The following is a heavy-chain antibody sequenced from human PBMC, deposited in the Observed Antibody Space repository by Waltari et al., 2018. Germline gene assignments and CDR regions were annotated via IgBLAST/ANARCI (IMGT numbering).Heavy chain of an antibody. CDR2: INPNSGGT. CDR1: GYTFTGYY. CDR3: ACTKHGYSSSRDAFDI. D-gene: IGHD6-13*01. J-gene: IGHJ3*02. V-gene: IGHV1-2*06. Sequence: QVQLVQSGAEVKKPGASVKVSCKASGYTFTGYYMHWVRQAPGQGLEWMGRINPNSGGTNYAQKFQGRVTMTRDTSISTAYMELSRLRSDDTAVYYCACTKHGYSSSRDAFDIWGQGTMVTVSS.